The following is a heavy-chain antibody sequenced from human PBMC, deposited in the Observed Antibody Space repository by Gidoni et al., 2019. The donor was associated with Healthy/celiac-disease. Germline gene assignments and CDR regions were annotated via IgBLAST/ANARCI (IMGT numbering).Heavy chain of an antibody. J-gene: IGHJ5*02. V-gene: IGHV4-59*01. Sequence: QVQLQESGPGLVKPSETLSLTCTVSGGSISRYYWSWIRQPPGKGLEWIGYIYYSGSTNYNPSLKSRVTISVDTSKNQFSLKLSSVTAADTAVYYCARGAAHFLAPYNWFDPWGQGTLVTVSS. D-gene: IGHD2-15*01. CDR3: ARGAAHFLAPYNWFDP. CDR1: GGSISRYY. CDR2: IYYSGST.